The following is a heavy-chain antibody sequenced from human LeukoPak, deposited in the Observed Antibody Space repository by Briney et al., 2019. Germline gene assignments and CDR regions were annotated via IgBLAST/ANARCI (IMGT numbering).Heavy chain of an antibody. V-gene: IGHV4-4*07. J-gene: IGHJ5*02. Sequence: SGTLSLTCTVSGGSISSYYWSWIQQPAGKGLEWIGRIYTSGSTNYNPSLKSRVTMSVDTSENQFSLKLSSVTAADTAVYYCARERTYGSGSYYNLHPKYNWFDPWGQGTLVTVSS. D-gene: IGHD3-10*01. CDR3: ARERTYGSGSYYNLHPKYNWFDP. CDR1: GGSISSYY. CDR2: IYTSGST.